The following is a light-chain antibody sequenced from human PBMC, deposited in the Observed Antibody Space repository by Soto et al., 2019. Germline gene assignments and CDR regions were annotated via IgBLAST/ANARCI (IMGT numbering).Light chain of an antibody. V-gene: IGLV2-23*03. J-gene: IGLJ2*01. CDR1: SSDVGSYNL. Sequence: QSVLTQPASVSGSPGQSITISCTGTSSDVGSYNLVSWYQQHPGKAPKLMIYEGSKRPSGVSNRFSRSKSGNTASLTISGLQAEDEADYYCCSYAGSSTFVVFGGGTKVTVL. CDR3: CSYAGSSTFVV. CDR2: EGS.